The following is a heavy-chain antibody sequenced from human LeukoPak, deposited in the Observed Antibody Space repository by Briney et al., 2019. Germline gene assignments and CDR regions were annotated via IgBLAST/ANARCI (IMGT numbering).Heavy chain of an antibody. D-gene: IGHD4-23*01. V-gene: IGHV4-31*03. Sequence: SQTLSLTCTVSGASISSGGYYWSWIRQHPGKGLEWIGYVYYSGSTKYNPSLKSRVSISVDTSDNHFSLKLTSVTAADTAVYYCATFSDYGGNFFEYWGQGTLVTASS. CDR2: VYYSGST. CDR1: GASISSGGYY. CDR3: ATFSDYGGNFFEY. J-gene: IGHJ4*02.